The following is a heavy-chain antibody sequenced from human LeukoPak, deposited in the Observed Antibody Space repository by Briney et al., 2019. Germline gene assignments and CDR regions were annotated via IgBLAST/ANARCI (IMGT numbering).Heavy chain of an antibody. CDR3: ARGNAVNTSTDY. CDR2: INHSGST. J-gene: IGHJ4*02. CDR1: GGSFSGYY. V-gene: IGHV4-34*01. Sequence: SETLSLTCAVYGGSFSGYYWSWIRQPPGKGLEWIGEINHSGSTNYNPSLKSRVTISVDTSKNQFSLKLSSVTAADTAVYYCARGNAVNTSTDYWGQRTLVTVSS. D-gene: IGHD6-19*01.